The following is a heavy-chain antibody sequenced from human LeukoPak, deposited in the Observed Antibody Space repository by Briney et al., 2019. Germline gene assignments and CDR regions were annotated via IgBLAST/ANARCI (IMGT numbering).Heavy chain of an antibody. D-gene: IGHD1-14*01. CDR1: GFTFSSYG. J-gene: IGHJ4*02. Sequence: GGSLRLSCAASGFTFSSYGMHWVRQAPGKGLEWVAVISYDGSNKYYADSVKGRFTISRDNSKNTLYLQMNSLRAEDTAVYYCARDRARYYCDYWGQGTLVTVSS. CDR2: ISYDGSNK. V-gene: IGHV3-30*03. CDR3: ARDRARYYCDY.